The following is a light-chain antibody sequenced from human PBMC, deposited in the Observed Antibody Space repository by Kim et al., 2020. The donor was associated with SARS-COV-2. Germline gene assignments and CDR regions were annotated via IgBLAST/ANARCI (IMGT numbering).Light chain of an antibody. V-gene: IGLV2-14*03. CDR1: SSDVGGYDS. Sequence: QSALTQPASVSGSPGQSITISCTGASSDVGGYDSVSWYQQHPGKVPKLMIFDVNDRPSGISDRFSGSKSGNTASLTISGLQAEDEADYYCSLYTDNSPFVVFGGGTQLTVL. CDR3: SLYTDNSPFVV. J-gene: IGLJ2*01. CDR2: DVN.